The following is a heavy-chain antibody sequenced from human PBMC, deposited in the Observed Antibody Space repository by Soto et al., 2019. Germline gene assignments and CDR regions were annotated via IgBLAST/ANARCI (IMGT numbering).Heavy chain of an antibody. CDR2: ISYDGSNK. CDR1: GFTFSSYG. Sequence: QVQLVESGGGVVQPGRSLRLSCAASGFTFSSYGMHWVRQAPGKGLEWVAVISYDGSNKYYADSVKGRFTISRDNSKNTLYLQMNSLRAEDTAVYYCAKDSSSSWYKNWYFDLWGRGTPVTVSS. J-gene: IGHJ2*01. D-gene: IGHD6-13*01. CDR3: AKDSSSSWYKNWYFDL. V-gene: IGHV3-30*18.